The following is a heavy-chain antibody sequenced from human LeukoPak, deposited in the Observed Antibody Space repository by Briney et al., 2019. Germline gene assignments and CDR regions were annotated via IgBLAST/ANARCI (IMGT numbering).Heavy chain of an antibody. CDR3: ARDIGDGAFDI. CDR2: ISSSSSYI. V-gene: IGHV3-21*01. Sequence: GGSLRLSCAASGFTFSSYSMNWVRQAPGKGLEWVPSISSSSSYIYYADSVKGRFTISRDNAKNSLYLQMNSLRAEDTAVYYCARDIGDGAFDIWGQGTMVTVSS. CDR1: GFTFSSYS. D-gene: IGHD2-15*01. J-gene: IGHJ3*02.